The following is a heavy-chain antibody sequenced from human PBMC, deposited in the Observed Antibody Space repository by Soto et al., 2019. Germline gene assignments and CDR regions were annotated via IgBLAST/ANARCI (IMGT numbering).Heavy chain of an antibody. CDR3: HGGNWFDP. V-gene: IGHV3-49*04. D-gene: IGHD3-16*01. Sequence: GGSLRLSCTASGFTFGDYSMIWVRQAPGKGLEWVGFIRSKAYGGTTEYAASVKGRFTISRDDSKSIAYLQMNSLKTEDTAVYYCHGGNWFDPWGHGTMVTVSS. CDR2: IRSKAYGGTT. CDR1: GFTFGDYS. J-gene: IGHJ5*02.